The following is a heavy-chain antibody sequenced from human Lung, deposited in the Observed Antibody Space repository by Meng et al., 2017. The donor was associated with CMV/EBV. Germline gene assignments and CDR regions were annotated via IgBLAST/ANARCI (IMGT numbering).Heavy chain of an antibody. CDR3: ANLGIYCSSTSCYTWTNWYFDL. V-gene: IGHV3-23*01. D-gene: IGHD2-2*02. CDR2: ISGSGGST. Sequence: GESXKISCAASGFTFSSYAMSWVRQAPGKGLEWVSAISGSGGSTYYADSVKGRFTISRDNSKNTLYLQMNSLRAEDTAVYYCANLGIYCSSTSCYTWTNWYFDLXGLGXLVTVSS. J-gene: IGHJ2*01. CDR1: GFTFSSYA.